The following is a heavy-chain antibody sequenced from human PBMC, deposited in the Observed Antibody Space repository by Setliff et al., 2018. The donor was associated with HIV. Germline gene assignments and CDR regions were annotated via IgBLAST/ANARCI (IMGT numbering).Heavy chain of an antibody. V-gene: IGHV1-2*02. CDR3: ARDYVEMATFPIDF. J-gene: IGHJ4*02. D-gene: IGHD5-12*01. CDR1: GYTFTGHY. Sequence: ASVKVSCKASGYTFTGHYLHWVRQAPGQGLEWLGWVNPNSGDAIYAQNFQGRVTMTRDTSINAAYMELRGLRSDDTAVYYCARDYVEMATFPIDFWGQGTLVTVSS. CDR2: VNPNSGDA.